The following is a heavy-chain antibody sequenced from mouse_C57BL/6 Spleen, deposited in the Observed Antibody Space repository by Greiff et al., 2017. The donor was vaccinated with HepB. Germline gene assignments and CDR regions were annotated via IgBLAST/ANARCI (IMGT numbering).Heavy chain of an antibody. CDR3: AREGSNYVFYAMDY. V-gene: IGHV1-61*01. Sequence: QVQLQQSGAELVRPGSSVKLSCKASGYTFTSYWMDWVKQRPGQGLEWIGNIYPSDSETHYNQKFKDKATLTVDKSSSTAYMQLSSLTSEDSAVYYCAREGSNYVFYAMDYWGQGTSVTVSS. D-gene: IGHD2-5*01. J-gene: IGHJ4*01. CDR2: IYPSDSET. CDR1: GYTFTSYW.